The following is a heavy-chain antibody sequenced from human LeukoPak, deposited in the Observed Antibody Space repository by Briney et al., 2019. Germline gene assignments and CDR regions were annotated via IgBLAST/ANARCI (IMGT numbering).Heavy chain of an antibody. Sequence: SETLSLACTVSGGSTSSGDYYWSWIRQPPGTGLEWIGYIYYSGSTYYNPSLKSRVTISVDTSKNQFSLKLSSVTAADTAVYYCARDSRYYYGMDVWGQGTTVTVSS. J-gene: IGHJ6*02. V-gene: IGHV4-30-4*01. CDR1: GGSTSSGDYY. CDR2: IYYSGST. CDR3: ARDSRYYYGMDV.